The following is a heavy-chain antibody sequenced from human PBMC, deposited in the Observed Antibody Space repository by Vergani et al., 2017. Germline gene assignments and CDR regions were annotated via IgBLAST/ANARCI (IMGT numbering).Heavy chain of an antibody. CDR1: GFTFNSYG. V-gene: IGHV3-30*02. CDR3: AKEGGGYCSGGTCYPEY. CDR2: IRSDESRR. J-gene: IGHJ4*02. D-gene: IGHD2-15*01. Sequence: VQLLESGGGSVQPGGSLRLSCAASGFTFNSYGMHWVRQAPGKGLEWVASIRSDESRRYYGDSMEGPFTISRDNSKNTLYLQMKSLRPEDTAVYYCAKEGGGYCSGGTCYPEYWGQGTLVIVSS.